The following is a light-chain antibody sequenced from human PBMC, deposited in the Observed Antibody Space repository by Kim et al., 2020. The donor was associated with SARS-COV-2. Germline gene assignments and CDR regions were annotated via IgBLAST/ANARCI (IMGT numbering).Light chain of an antibody. CDR3: QQSYNTLYS. CDR2: AAS. J-gene: IGKJ2*03. CDR1: QSINNY. Sequence: SASVGDRVTITCRASQSINNYLNWYQQKPGKAPKLLIYAASSLQSVVPSRFRGSGSGKDFTLTISSLQPEDFAIYYCQQSYNTLYSFGQGTKLEI. V-gene: IGKV1-39*01.